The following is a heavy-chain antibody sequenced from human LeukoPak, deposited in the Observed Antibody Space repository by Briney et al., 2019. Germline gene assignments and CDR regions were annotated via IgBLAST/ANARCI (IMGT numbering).Heavy chain of an antibody. CDR2: ISSSSSTI. CDR3: ARVTMVRGVISDY. Sequence: GGSLRLSCAASGFTFSSYSMNWVRQAPGKGLEWVSSISSSSSTIYYADSVKGRFTISRDNAKNSLYLQMNSLRAEDTAVYYCARVTMVRGVISDYWGQGTLVTVSS. J-gene: IGHJ4*02. D-gene: IGHD3-10*01. CDR1: GFTFSSYS. V-gene: IGHV3-48*04.